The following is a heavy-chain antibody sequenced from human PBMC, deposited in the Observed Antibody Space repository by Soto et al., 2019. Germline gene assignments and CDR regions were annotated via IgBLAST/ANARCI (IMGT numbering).Heavy chain of an antibody. CDR2: ISSSSSYT. CDR1: GFTFSDYY. D-gene: IGHD3-10*01. CDR3: ARDHYGPGWFDP. J-gene: IGHJ5*02. Sequence: GGSLSLSCAASGFTFSDYYMSWIRQAPGKGLEWVSYISSSSSYTNYADSVKGRFTISRDNDKNSLYQQMNSLRAEDTAVYYCARDHYGPGWFDPWGQGTLVTVSS. V-gene: IGHV3-11*05.